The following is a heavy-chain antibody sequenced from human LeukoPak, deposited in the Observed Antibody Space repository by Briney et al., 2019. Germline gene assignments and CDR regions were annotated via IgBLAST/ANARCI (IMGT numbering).Heavy chain of an antibody. CDR1: GYTFTSYG. Sequence: ASVKVSCKASGYTFTSYGISWVRQAPGQGLEWMGWISAYNGNTNYAQKLQGRVTMTTDTSTSTAYMELRSLRSDDTAVYYCARSIAENYYYYYMDVWGKGTTVTVSS. J-gene: IGHJ6*03. CDR2: ISAYNGNT. V-gene: IGHV1-18*01. CDR3: ARSIAENYYYYYMDV. D-gene: IGHD6-6*01.